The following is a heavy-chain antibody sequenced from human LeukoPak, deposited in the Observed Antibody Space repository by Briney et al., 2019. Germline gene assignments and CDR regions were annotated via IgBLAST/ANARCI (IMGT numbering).Heavy chain of an antibody. D-gene: IGHD3-10*01. CDR1: GFTFSNYA. V-gene: IGHV3-23*01. CDR3: AKDDVGWFGELTWSDY. J-gene: IGHJ4*02. CDR2: ISGSGGST. Sequence: PGGSLRLSCAAPGFTFSNYAMSWVRQAPGKGLEWVSTISGSGGSTCYADSVKGRFTISRDNSKNTLYLQMNSLRAEDTAVYYCAKDDVGWFGELTWSDYWGQGTLVTVSS.